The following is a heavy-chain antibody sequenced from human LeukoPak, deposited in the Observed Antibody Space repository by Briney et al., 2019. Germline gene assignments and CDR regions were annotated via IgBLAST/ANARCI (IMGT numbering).Heavy chain of an antibody. V-gene: IGHV1-18*01. CDR2: ISAYSGNT. Sequence: SVKVPCKASGYTFTNYGIIWVRQAPRQGLEWMGWISAYSGNTNYAQNLQGRGTMTTDTSTSTAYKELRSLRSDDTAVYYCARAPDDYDFWSGPFDYWGRGTLVTVSS. CDR3: ARAPDDYDFWSGPFDY. J-gene: IGHJ4*02. D-gene: IGHD3-3*01. CDR1: GYTFTNYG.